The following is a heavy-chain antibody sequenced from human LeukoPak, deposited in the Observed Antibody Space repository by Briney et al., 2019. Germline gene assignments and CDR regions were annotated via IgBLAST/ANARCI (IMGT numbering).Heavy chain of an antibody. Sequence: SETLSLTCTVSGGSISSYYWSWIRQPPGKGLEWIGYIYYSGSTNYNPSLKSRVTISVDTSKNQFSLKLSSVTAADTAVYCCARLVVTPAPFDYWGQGTLVTVSS. CDR3: ARLVVTPAPFDY. CDR1: GGSISSYY. J-gene: IGHJ4*02. D-gene: IGHD4-23*01. V-gene: IGHV4-59*01. CDR2: IYYSGST.